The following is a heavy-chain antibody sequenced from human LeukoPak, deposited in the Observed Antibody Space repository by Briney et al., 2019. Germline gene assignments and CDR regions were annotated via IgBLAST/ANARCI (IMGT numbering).Heavy chain of an antibody. CDR3: ARGEYSSSPIVDY. CDR1: GFTFSSYA. D-gene: IGHD6-6*01. V-gene: IGHV3-30-3*01. J-gene: IGHJ4*02. Sequence: PGGSLRLSCAASGFTFSSYAMHWVRQAPGKGLEWVAVISYDGSNKYYADSVKGRFTISRDNSKNTLYLQMNSLRAEDTAVYYCARGEYSSSPIVDYWGQGTLVTVSS. CDR2: ISYDGSNK.